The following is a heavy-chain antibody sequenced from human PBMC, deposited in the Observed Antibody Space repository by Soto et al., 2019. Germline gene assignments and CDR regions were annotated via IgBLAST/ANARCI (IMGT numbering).Heavy chain of an antibody. CDR2: IYWDNDK. J-gene: IGHJ3*02. D-gene: IGHD3-16*02. CDR3: AHIMITYGGVIGLDAFDI. Sequence: VSGPTLVNPTQTLTLTCTFSGFSLDTRTAGVGWIRQPPGKALEWVAIIYWDNDKRYSPSLRSRLAIDKDTSKNQVVLTMTALDPVDTGTYYCAHIMITYGGVIGLDAFDIWGQGTMVTVSS. CDR1: GFSLDTRTAG. V-gene: IGHV2-5*02.